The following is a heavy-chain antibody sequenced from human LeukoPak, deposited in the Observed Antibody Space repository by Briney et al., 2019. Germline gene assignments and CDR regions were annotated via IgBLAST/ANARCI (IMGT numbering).Heavy chain of an antibody. CDR1: GFTFSTNS. V-gene: IGHV3-21*01. J-gene: IGHJ4*02. CDR2: ISHSSSYI. D-gene: IGHD2-8*01. Sequence: PGGSLRLSCAASGFTFSTNSMNWVRQAPGKGLEWVSSISHSSSYIYYADSVKGRFTISRDNAKSSLYLQMNSLRAEDTAVYYCARDGAGGYSTSAAHIDYWGQGTLVTVSS. CDR3: ARDGAGGYSTSAAHIDY.